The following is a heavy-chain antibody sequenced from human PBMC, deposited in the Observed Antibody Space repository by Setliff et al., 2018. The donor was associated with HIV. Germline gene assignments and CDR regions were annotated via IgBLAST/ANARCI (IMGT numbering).Heavy chain of an antibody. J-gene: IGHJ4*02. CDR1: GGSFSDYY. D-gene: IGHD6-19*01. Sequence: SETLSLTCAVYGGSFSDYYWSGIRQPPGKGLEWIGEINHSGSTYYNPSLQSRVTISVDTSKNQFSLKMSSVTAADTAVYYCARGGGTTGYSSGTLNSPFDYWGQGTLVTVSS. V-gene: IGHV4-34*01. CDR2: INHSGST. CDR3: ARGGGTTGYSSGTLNSPFDY.